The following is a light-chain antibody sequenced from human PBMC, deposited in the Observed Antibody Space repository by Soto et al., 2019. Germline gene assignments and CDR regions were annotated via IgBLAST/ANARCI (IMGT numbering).Light chain of an antibody. CDR3: QQYGSSLGVT. V-gene: IGKV4-1*01. Sequence: DIVMTQSPDSLAVSLGERATINSKSSQNNKNYLAWYQQKTGQPPKLLIDWASTRASGVPDRFSGSGSGTDFTLTISRLEPEDFAVYYCQQYGSSLGVTFGGGTKVDIK. J-gene: IGKJ4*01. CDR2: WAS. CDR1: QNNKNY.